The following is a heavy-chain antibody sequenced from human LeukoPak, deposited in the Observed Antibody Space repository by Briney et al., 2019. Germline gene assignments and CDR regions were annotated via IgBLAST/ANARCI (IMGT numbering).Heavy chain of an antibody. D-gene: IGHD2-2*01. Sequence: GGSPRLSCAASGFTFSSYSMNWVRQAPGKGLEWVSSISSSSSYIYYADSVRGRFTISRDNAKNSLYLQMNSLRAEDTAVYYCARDPYCSSTSCYYDYWGQGTLVAVSS. J-gene: IGHJ4*02. CDR1: GFTFSSYS. V-gene: IGHV3-21*01. CDR2: ISSSSSYI. CDR3: ARDPYCSSTSCYYDY.